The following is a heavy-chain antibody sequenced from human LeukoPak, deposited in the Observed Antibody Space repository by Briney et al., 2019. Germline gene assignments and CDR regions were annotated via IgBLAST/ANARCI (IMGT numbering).Heavy chain of an antibody. J-gene: IGHJ4*02. CDR3: ARAPMVRGAIGEYYFDY. V-gene: IGHV1-8*01. CDR1: GYTFTSYD. Sequence: GASVKVSCKASGYTFTSYDINWVRQATGQGLEWMGWMNPNSGNTGYAQKFQGRVTMTRNTSISTAYMELSSLRSEDTAVYYCARAPMVRGAIGEYYFDYWGQGTLVTVSS. CDR2: MNPNSGNT. D-gene: IGHD3-10*01.